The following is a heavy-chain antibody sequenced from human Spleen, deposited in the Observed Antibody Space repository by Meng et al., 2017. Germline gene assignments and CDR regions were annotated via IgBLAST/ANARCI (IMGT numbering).Heavy chain of an antibody. J-gene: IGHJ4*02. V-gene: IGHV4-34*01. CDR1: DGSFRGSY. CDR2: INLGGTT. D-gene: IGHD4-11*01. Sequence: QVQLQQWGAGLLKPSETLSLTCTVYDGSFRGSYWSWLRQPPGKGLEWIGEINLGGTTNYNPSLRGRVTISRDTSNNQFSLTLNSVTAADTAVYFCARESSTVPRGAFDYWGQGLLVTVSS. CDR3: ARESSTVPRGAFDY.